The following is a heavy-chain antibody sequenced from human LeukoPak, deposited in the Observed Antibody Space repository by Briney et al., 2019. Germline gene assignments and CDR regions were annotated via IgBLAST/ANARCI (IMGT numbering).Heavy chain of an antibody. Sequence: SETLSLTCTVSGGSISGYYWGWIRQPPGKGLEWIGSIYYSGSTYYNPSLKSRVTISVDTSKNQFSLKLSSVTAADTAVYYCARHRSSYYYAFDIWGQGTMVTVSS. J-gene: IGHJ3*02. V-gene: IGHV4-39*01. CDR3: ARHRSSYYYAFDI. D-gene: IGHD3-22*01. CDR1: GGSISGYY. CDR2: IYYSGST.